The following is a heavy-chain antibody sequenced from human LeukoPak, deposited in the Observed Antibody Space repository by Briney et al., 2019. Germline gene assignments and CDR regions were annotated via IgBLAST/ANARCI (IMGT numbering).Heavy chain of an antibody. CDR3: ARGASGTSSTSSYKELRPIDY. J-gene: IGHJ4*02. D-gene: IGHD2-2*01. Sequence: PSETLSLTCTVSGGSISSSGYYWGWIRQPPGKGLEWIGSVDYTGITSHSPSLKSRVTISVDTSKNQFSLKLSSVTAADTAVYYCARGASGTSSTSSYKELRPIDYWGQGTLVTVSS. CDR2: VDYTGIT. CDR1: GGSISSSGYY. V-gene: IGHV4-39*01.